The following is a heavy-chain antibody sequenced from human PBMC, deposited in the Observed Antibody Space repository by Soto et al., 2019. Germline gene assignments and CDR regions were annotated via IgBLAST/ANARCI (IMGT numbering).Heavy chain of an antibody. Sequence: ASVKVSCKASGYTFTSYYMHWVRQAPGQGLEWMGWINPNSGGTNYAQEFQGWVTMTRDTSISTAYMELSRLRSDDTAVYYCARYSSSPHYGMDVWGQGTTVTVSS. CDR1: GYTFTSYY. CDR3: ARYSSSPHYGMDV. CDR2: INPNSGGT. J-gene: IGHJ6*02. V-gene: IGHV1-2*04. D-gene: IGHD6-6*01.